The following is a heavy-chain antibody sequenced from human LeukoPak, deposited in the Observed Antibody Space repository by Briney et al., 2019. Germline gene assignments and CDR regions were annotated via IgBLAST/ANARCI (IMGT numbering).Heavy chain of an antibody. CDR3: ARGGFDYGDPLDY. Sequence: SETLSLTCTVSGGSISNYYWGWIRQAPGKGLEWIGSIYYSGNTYYNSSLKSRVTISLDTSKNQFSLKLTSVTAADTAVYYCARGGFDYGDPLDYWGQGTLVTVSS. CDR1: GGSISNYY. V-gene: IGHV4-39*07. CDR2: IYYSGNT. D-gene: IGHD4-17*01. J-gene: IGHJ4*02.